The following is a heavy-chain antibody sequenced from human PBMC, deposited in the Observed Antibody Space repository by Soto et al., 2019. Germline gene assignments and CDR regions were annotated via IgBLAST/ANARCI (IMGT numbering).Heavy chain of an antibody. CDR1: RFTFSDHY. D-gene: IGHD3-3*01. CDR3: AREGGFWSGYRAFDI. CDR2: TRNKANSYIT. J-gene: IGHJ3*02. V-gene: IGHV3-72*01. Sequence: GGSLRLSCAASRFTFSDHYMDWVRQAPGKGLEWVGRTRNKANSYITEYAASVEGRFTISRDDSQNSLYLQMNSLKTEDTAVYYCAREGGFWSGYRAFDIWGQGTMVTVSS.